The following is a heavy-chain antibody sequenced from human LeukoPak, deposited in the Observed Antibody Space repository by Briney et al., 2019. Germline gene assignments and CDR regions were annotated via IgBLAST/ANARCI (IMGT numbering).Heavy chain of an antibody. D-gene: IGHD3-22*01. Sequence: GSPRLSCAASGFTFSSYWMSWVCQAPGKGLEWVANIKQDGSEKYYVDSVKGRFTISRDNAKNSLYLQMNSLRAEDTAVYYCARRKGYYYDSSGMVPFGFDYWGQGTLVTVSS. CDR3: ARRKGYYYDSSGMVPFGFDY. CDR1: GFTFSSYW. V-gene: IGHV3-7*01. J-gene: IGHJ4*02. CDR2: IKQDGSEK.